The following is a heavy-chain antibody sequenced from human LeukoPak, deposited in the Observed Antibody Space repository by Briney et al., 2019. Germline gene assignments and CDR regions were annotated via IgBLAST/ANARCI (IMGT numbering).Heavy chain of an antibody. CDR3: TRAYDSSGYYFYYFDY. D-gene: IGHD3-22*01. J-gene: IGHJ4*02. CDR2: IRSKANNYAT. V-gene: IGHV3-73*01. Sequence: GGSLRLSCAASGFTFSGSAIHWVRQASGKGLEWVGRIRSKANNYATAYAASVKGRFTISRDDSKNTAYLQMSSLKTEDTAVYYCTRAYDSSGYYFYYFDYWGQGTLVTVSS. CDR1: GFTFSGSA.